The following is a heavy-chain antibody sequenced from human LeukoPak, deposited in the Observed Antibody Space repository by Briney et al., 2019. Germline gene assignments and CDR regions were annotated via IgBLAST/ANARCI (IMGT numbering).Heavy chain of an antibody. J-gene: IGHJ4*02. CDR2: ISSPGTTI. Sequence: GGSLRLSCAASGFTFSDYYMSWFRQAPGKGLEWISYISSPGTTIFYAGSVKGRFTTSKDNAKSSLYLQMNSLRAEDTAVYYCARESPYYYGAGSYYLSYWGQGTLVTVSS. D-gene: IGHD3-10*01. CDR3: ARESPYYYGAGSYYLSY. CDR1: GFTFSDYY. V-gene: IGHV3-11*01.